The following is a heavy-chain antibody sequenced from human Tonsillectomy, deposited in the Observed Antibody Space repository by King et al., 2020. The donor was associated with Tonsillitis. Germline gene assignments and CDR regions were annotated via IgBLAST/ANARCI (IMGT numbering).Heavy chain of an antibody. CDR2: ISYDGSNK. V-gene: IGHV3-30-3*01. Sequence: QVQLVESGGGVVQPGRSLRLSCAASGFTFSNYTMHWVRQAPGKGLEWVAVISYDGSNKYYADSVEGRLTISRDNSKNTLYLQMNSLKPEDTAVYYCARVALRYFDWLGGFDYWGQGTLVTVSS. J-gene: IGHJ4*02. CDR3: ARVALRYFDWLGGFDY. D-gene: IGHD3-9*01. CDR1: GFTFSNYT.